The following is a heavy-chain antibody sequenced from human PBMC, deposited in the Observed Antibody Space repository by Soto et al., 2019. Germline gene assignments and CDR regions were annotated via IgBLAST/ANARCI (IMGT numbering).Heavy chain of an antibody. CDR2: VYFSGNT. J-gene: IGHJ5*02. D-gene: IGHD6-25*01. V-gene: IGHV4-59*01. Sequence: SETLSLTCTVSCGSLSSYYWTWIRQSPGKGLEWIGYVYFSGNTNYNPSLKSRVTISIDTSKNQFSLRLASVTAADTAFYYCGSVRPSGYVLSWGQGTLVTSPQ. CDR3: GSVRPSGYVLS. CDR1: CGSLSSYY.